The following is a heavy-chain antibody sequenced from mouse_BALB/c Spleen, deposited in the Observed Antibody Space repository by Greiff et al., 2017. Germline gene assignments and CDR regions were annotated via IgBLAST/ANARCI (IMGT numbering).Heavy chain of an antibody. CDR2: INPSTGYT. V-gene: IGHV1-7*01. CDR1: GYTFTSYW. J-gene: IGHJ2*01. Sequence: VQLQQSGAELAKPGASVKMSCKASGYTFTSYWMHWVKQRPGQGLEWIGYINPSTGYTEYNQKFKDKATLTVDTSSSTAYMQLSSLTSEDSAVYYCTMTTAPYYFDYWGQGTTLTVSS. CDR3: TMTTAPYYFDY. D-gene: IGHD1-2*01.